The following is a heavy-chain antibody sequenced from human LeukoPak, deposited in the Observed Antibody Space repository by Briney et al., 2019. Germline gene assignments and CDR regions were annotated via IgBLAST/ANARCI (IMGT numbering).Heavy chain of an antibody. CDR3: ATIRRDGYNYVDD. CDR2: ISSSSSYI. CDR1: GFTFSSYS. J-gene: IGHJ4*02. Sequence: PGGSLRLSCAASGFTFSSYSMNWVRQAPGKGLEWVLSISSSSSYIYYADSVKGRFTISRDNAKNSLYLQMNSLRAEDTAIYYCATIRRDGYNYVDDWGQGTLVTVSS. D-gene: IGHD5-24*01. V-gene: IGHV3-21*01.